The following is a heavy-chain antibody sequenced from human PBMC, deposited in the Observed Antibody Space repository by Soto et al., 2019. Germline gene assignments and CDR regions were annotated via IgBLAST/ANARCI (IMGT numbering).Heavy chain of an antibody. D-gene: IGHD3-3*01. J-gene: IGHJ4*02. V-gene: IGHV3-23*01. Sequence: GGSLRLSCAASGFTFSSYALSWVRQAPGKGLEWVSGISGSGGTTSYADSVKGRFTISRDNSKNTLYLQMSSLRAEDTAVYYCANDRYDFWSGKYYFDYWGQGTLVTVSS. CDR2: ISGSGGTT. CDR1: GFTFSSYA. CDR3: ANDRYDFWSGKYYFDY.